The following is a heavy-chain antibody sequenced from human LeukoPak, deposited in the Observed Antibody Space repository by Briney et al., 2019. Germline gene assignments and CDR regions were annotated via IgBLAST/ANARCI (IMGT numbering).Heavy chain of an antibody. Sequence: QPGGSLRLSCAASGFTFSSYAMSWVRQAPGKGLEWVSAISGSGGSTYYADSVKGRFTISRDNSRNTLYLQMNSLRAEDTAVYYCAKGLSSGYFLVRGFDYWGQGTLVTVSS. CDR1: GFTFSSYA. CDR3: AKGLSSGYFLVRGFDY. V-gene: IGHV3-23*01. CDR2: ISGSGGST. D-gene: IGHD3-22*01. J-gene: IGHJ4*02.